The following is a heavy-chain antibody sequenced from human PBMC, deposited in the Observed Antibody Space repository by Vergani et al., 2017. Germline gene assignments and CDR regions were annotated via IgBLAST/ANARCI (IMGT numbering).Heavy chain of an antibody. D-gene: IGHD2-2*01. J-gene: IGHJ3*02. V-gene: IGHV4-30-4*01. CDR3: ARETCSSTSCLYLGVAFEI. Sequence: QVQLQESGPGLVKPSQTLSLTCTVSGGSISSGHYYWSWIRRRPGKGLEWIGHIYYSGSTYYKSSLKSRVTISVDTSNNQFTLKLSSVTAADTAVYYCARETCSSTSCLYLGVAFEIWGQGTMVTVSS. CDR2: IYYSGST. CDR1: GGSISSGHYY.